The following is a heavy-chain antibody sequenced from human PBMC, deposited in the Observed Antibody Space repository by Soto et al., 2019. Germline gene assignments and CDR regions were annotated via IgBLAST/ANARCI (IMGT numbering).Heavy chain of an antibody. CDR1: GGSISSGGYY. D-gene: IGHD3-10*01. CDR3: ATLHRIYGSGSGGG. CDR2: IYYSGST. V-gene: IGHV4-31*03. Sequence: QVQLQESGPGLVKPSQTLSLTCTVSGGSISSGGYYWSWIRQHPGKGLEWIGYIYYSGSTYYNPSLKSRVTXXVXTXXNQFSLKLSSVTAADTAVYYCATLHRIYGSGSGGGWGQGTLVTVSS. J-gene: IGHJ4*02.